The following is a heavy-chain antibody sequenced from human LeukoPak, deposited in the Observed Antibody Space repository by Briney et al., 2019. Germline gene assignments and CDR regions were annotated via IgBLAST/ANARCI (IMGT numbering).Heavy chain of an antibody. CDR1: GGSISSYY. CDR3: ARGYCSSTSCYHDY. V-gene: IGHV4-59*01. Sequence: PSETLSLTCTVSGGSISSYYWSWIRQPPGKGLEWIGYIYYSGSTNYNPSLKSRVTISVDTSKNQFSLKLSSVTAADTAVYYCARGYCSSTSCYHDYWGQGTLVTASS. J-gene: IGHJ4*02. CDR2: IYYSGST. D-gene: IGHD2-2*01.